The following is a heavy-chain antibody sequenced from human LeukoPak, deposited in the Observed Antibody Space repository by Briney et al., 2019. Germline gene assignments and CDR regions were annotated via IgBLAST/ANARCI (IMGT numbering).Heavy chain of an antibody. Sequence: GGSLRLSCAVSGFTFSSCSMNWVRQAPGKGLEWVSYISGSSSTIYYADSVKGRFTISRDNAKNSLYLQMDSLRAEDTAVYYCARDSQHLNFDHWGQGTLVTVSS. D-gene: IGHD3-3*02. CDR2: ISGSSSTI. CDR1: GFTFSSCS. CDR3: ARDSQHLNFDH. V-gene: IGHV3-48*01. J-gene: IGHJ4*02.